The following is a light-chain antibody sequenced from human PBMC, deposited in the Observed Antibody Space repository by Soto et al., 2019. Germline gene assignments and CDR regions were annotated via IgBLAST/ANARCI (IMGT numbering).Light chain of an antibody. Sequence: QSVLTQPASVSGSPGQSITISCSGTRSDIGSYNYVAWYQQFPGKTPKILIYGVSNRPSGVSSRFSGSKSGNTASLTISGLQAEDEAEYYCISYTGSSTSYVFGSGTKVTVL. V-gene: IGLV2-14*01. CDR1: RSDIGSYNY. CDR3: ISYTGSSTSYV. CDR2: GVS. J-gene: IGLJ1*01.